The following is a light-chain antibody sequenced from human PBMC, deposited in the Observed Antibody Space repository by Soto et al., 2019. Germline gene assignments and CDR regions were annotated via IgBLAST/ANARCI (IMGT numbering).Light chain of an antibody. CDR3: AAWDDSLNGVV. V-gene: IGLV1-44*01. CDR1: SSNIRSYT. Sequence: QSVLTQPPSESGTPGQTVTISCSGSSSNIRSYTVNWYQQLPGTAPKLLIYSNNQRPSGVPDRFSGSKSGTSASLAISGLQSEDEADYYCAAWDDSLNGVVFGGGTKLTVL. J-gene: IGLJ2*01. CDR2: SNN.